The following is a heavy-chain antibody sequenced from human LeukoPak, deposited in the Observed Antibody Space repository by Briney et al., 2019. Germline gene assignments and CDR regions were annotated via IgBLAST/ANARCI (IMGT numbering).Heavy chain of an antibody. J-gene: IGHJ4*02. Sequence: SVKVSCKASGGTFSSYAISWVRQAPGQGLEWMGRIIPIFGTADYAQKFQGRVTITTDESTSTAYMELSSLRSEDTAVYYCARDSFRGYDSSGYYWEYFDYWGQGTLVTVSS. CDR1: GGTFSSYA. CDR3: ARDSFRGYDSSGYYWEYFDY. CDR2: IIPIFGTA. D-gene: IGHD3-22*01. V-gene: IGHV1-69*05.